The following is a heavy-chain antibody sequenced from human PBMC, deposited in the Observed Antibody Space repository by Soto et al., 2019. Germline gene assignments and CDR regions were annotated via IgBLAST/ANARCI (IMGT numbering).Heavy chain of an antibody. V-gene: IGHV1-3*01. D-gene: IGHD6-13*01. CDR1: GYTFTSYA. CDR3: ARGVGYSSSWYLDYYYYYGMDV. CDR2: INAGNGNT. J-gene: IGHJ6*02. Sequence: ASVKVSCKASGYTFTSYAMHWVRQAPGQRLEWMGWINAGNGNTKYSQKFQGRVTITRDTSASTAYMELSSLRSEDTAVYYCARGVGYSSSWYLDYYYYYGMDVRGQGTTVTVSS.